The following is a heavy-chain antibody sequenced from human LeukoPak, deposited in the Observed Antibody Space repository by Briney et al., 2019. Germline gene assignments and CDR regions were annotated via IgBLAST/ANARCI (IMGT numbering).Heavy chain of an antibody. D-gene: IGHD2-21*02. CDR3: ARGLAYCGGDCYRAFDI. Sequence: GGSLRLSCAASGFTFSDYYMSWIRQAPGKGLEWVSYISSSSSYTNYADSVKGRFTISRDNAKKSLYLQMNSLRADDTAVYYCARGLAYCGGDCYRAFDIWGQGTMVTVSS. CDR1: GFTFSDYY. CDR2: ISSSSSYT. J-gene: IGHJ3*02. V-gene: IGHV3-11*03.